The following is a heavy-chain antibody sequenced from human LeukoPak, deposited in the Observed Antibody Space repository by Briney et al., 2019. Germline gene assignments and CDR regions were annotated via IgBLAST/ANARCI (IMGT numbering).Heavy chain of an antibody. CDR2: AYYRSRWYY. Sequence: SQTLSLTFAISGDSVSNNSAAWNWTRQSPSRGLEWLGRAYYRSRWYYDYAVSVKSRITINPDTFMNQFSLQLNSVTPEDTAAYYCARGGGTFDYWGQGALVTVSS. D-gene: IGHD3-16*01. CDR3: ARGGGTFDY. V-gene: IGHV6-1*01. CDR1: GDSVSNNSAA. J-gene: IGHJ4*02.